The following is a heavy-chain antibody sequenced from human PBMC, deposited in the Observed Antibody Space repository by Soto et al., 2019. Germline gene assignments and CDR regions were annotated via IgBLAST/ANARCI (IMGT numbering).Heavy chain of an antibody. V-gene: IGHV4-30-2*01. CDR3: ARALYYCSGSTAHFDY. J-gene: IGHJ4*02. Sequence: SETLSLTXAVSGGSISSGGYSWSWIRQPPGKGLEWIGYIYHSGSTYYNPSLKSRVTISVDRSKNQFSLKLSSVTAADTAVYYCARALYYCSGSTAHFDYWGQGTLVTVSS. CDR2: IYHSGST. CDR1: GGSISSGGYS. D-gene: IGHD3-10*01.